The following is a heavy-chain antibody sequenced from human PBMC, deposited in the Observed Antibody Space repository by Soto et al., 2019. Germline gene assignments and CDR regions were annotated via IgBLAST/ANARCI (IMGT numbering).Heavy chain of an antibody. CDR2: ISGSGGST. V-gene: IGHV3-23*01. Sequence: GGSLRLSCAASGFTFSSYAMSWVRQAPGKGLEWVSAISGSGGSTYYADSVKGRFTISRDNSKNTLYLQMNSLRAEDTAVYYCANEIYGSGSYYKHYPFDYWGQGTLVTVSS. CDR3: ANEIYGSGSYYKHYPFDY. D-gene: IGHD3-10*01. CDR1: GFTFSSYA. J-gene: IGHJ4*02.